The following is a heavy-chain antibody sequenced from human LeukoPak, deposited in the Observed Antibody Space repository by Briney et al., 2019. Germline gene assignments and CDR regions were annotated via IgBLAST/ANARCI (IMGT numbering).Heavy chain of an antibody. D-gene: IGHD5-12*01. CDR3: ARGPSGYHNT. J-gene: IGHJ4*02. Sequence: GGSLRLSCAASGFTFSSYSMHWVRQAPGKGLEYVSAISSNGGSTYYANSVKGRFTISRDNSKNTLYLQMNSLRAEDTAVYYCARGPSGYHNTGGQGTLVTVSS. CDR1: GFTFSSYS. V-gene: IGHV3-64*01. CDR2: ISSNGGST.